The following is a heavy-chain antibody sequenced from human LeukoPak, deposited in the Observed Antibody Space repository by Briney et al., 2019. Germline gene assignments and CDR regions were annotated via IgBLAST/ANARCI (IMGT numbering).Heavy chain of an antibody. CDR1: GGSISRTNW. D-gene: IGHD2-2*01. CDR3: SRESRAFGPFGY. Sequence: SETLSLTCGVSGGSISRTNWWSWVRQSPGQGLEWIGEISLTGQTNYNPSLSGRVTMLLDESSNHLSLHLTSVTAADTATYYCSRESRAFGPFGYWGQGTLVIVPS. V-gene: IGHV4-4*02. J-gene: IGHJ4*02. CDR2: ISLTGQT.